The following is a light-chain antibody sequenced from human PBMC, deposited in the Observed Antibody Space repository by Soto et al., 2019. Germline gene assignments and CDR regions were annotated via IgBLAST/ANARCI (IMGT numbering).Light chain of an antibody. Sequence: QSVLTQPPSVSGAPGQRVTISCTGSSSNIGAGYDVHWYQQRPGTAPKLLIFGNINRPSGVPDRFSGSKSGNTASLTVSGLQADDEADYYCNSYVGSNNYVFGTGTKVTVL. CDR2: GNI. CDR3: NSYVGSNNYV. V-gene: IGLV1-40*01. J-gene: IGLJ1*01. CDR1: SSNIGAGYD.